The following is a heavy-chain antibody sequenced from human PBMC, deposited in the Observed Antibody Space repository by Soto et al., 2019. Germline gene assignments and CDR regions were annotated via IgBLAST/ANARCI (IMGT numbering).Heavy chain of an antibody. CDR1: GYTFTSYG. V-gene: IGHV1-18*01. CDR3: ARGLVNYYYGMDV. CDR2: ISAYNGNT. Sequence: ASVKVSCKASGYTFTSYGIGWVRQAPGQGLEWMGWISAYNGNTNYAQKLQGRVTITRDTSASTAYMELSSLRSEDTAVYYCARGLVNYYYGMDVWGQGTTVTVSS. J-gene: IGHJ6*02.